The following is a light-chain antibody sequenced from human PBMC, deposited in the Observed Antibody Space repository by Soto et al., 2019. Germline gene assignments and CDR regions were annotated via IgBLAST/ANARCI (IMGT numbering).Light chain of an antibody. J-gene: IGKJ1*01. CDR2: EAS. CDR1: QGIGND. Sequence: AIQVTQSPSSLSASVGDRVTISCRASQGIGNDLGWYQQKPGKAPKLLIYEASTLQTGVASRFSGSGSGTDFTLTISSLQPEDFATYYCLQDYVYPWTFGHGTKVEVK. CDR3: LQDYVYPWT. V-gene: IGKV1-6*01.